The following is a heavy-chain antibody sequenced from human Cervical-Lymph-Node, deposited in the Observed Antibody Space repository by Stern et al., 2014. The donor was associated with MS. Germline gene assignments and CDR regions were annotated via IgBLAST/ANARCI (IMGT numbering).Heavy chain of an antibody. Sequence: QVTLKESGPALEKPTPTLTLTCTFSGFSLSTSGMCVSWIRQPPGKALEWLALIDWDDDKYYITSLKTRLTIFKDPSKNQVVLTMTNMYPVDTATYYCARIRAVAGTGTGYFFDYWGQGTLVTVSS. J-gene: IGHJ4*02. CDR3: ARIRAVAGTGTGYFFDY. D-gene: IGHD6-19*01. V-gene: IGHV2-70*01. CDR1: GFSLSTSGMC. CDR2: IDWDDDK.